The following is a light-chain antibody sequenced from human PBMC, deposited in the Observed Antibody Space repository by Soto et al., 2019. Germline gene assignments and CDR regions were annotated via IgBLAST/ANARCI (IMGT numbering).Light chain of an antibody. CDR1: QSVSSSY. Sequence: EIVFTQSPGTLSLSPGERATLSRRASQSVSSSYLAWYQHKPGQAPRLLIYGASSRSTGIPDRFSGSGSGTDFTLTISRLEPEDFAVYYCQQYGSSPRTFGQGTKVDIK. CDR3: QQYGSSPRT. V-gene: IGKV3-20*01. CDR2: GAS. J-gene: IGKJ1*01.